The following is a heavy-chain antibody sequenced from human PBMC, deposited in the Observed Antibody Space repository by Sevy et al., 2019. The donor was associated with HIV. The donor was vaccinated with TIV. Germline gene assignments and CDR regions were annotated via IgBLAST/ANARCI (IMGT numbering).Heavy chain of an antibody. CDR3: AKGYCSGGSCPRDYYYGMDV. J-gene: IGHJ6*02. V-gene: IGHV3-23*01. D-gene: IGHD2-15*01. Sequence: GGSLRLSCAASGFTFTSYAMNWVRQAPGKGLDWVSSISGSGRSTYYADSVEGRFTISRDNSKNTLSLQMNGLRADDTAVYYGAKGYCSGGSCPRDYYYGMDVWGQGTTVTVSS. CDR2: ISGSGRST. CDR1: GFTFTSYA.